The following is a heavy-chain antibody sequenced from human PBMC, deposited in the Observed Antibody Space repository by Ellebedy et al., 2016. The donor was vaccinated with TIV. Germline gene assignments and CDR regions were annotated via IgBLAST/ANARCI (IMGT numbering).Heavy chain of an antibody. D-gene: IGHD5-18*01. Sequence: PGGSLRLSCVASGFTFRSYAMSWVRQAPGKGLEWVAVLSGDLGGGSAFYADSVRGRFTISRDNSKNTLYLQMDSLRADDTAAYYCAKAPSAAMGPIDYWGQGTLLAVSS. CDR1: GFTFRSYA. CDR2: LSGDLGGGSA. J-gene: IGHJ4*02. V-gene: IGHV3-23*01. CDR3: AKAPSAAMGPIDY.